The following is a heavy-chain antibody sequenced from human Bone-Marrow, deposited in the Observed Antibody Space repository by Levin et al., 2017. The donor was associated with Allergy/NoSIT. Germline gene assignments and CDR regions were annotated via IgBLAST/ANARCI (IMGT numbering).Heavy chain of an antibody. J-gene: IGHJ4*02. V-gene: IGHV4-4*02. Sequence: SETLSLTCAVSGGSISSSNWWSWVRQPPGKGLEWIGEIYHSGSTNYNPSLKSRVTISVDKSKNQFSLKLSSVTAADTAVYYCARRVFYEDYYGSESAPFDYWGQGTLVTVSS. CDR1: GGSISSSNW. CDR2: IYHSGST. D-gene: IGHD3-10*01. CDR3: ARRVFYEDYYGSESAPFDY.